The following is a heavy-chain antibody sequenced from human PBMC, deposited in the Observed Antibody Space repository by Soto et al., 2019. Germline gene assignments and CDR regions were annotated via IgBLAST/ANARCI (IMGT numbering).Heavy chain of an antibody. J-gene: IGHJ6*02. CDR2: IVVGSGNT. CDR3: AASSRTTYYDFWSGYWSYYYYGMDV. V-gene: IGHV1-58*01. CDR1: GFTFTSSA. D-gene: IGHD3-3*01. Sequence: SVKVSCKASGFTFTSSAVQWVRQARGQRLEWIGWIVVGSGNTNYAQKFQERVTITRDMSTSTAYMELSSLRSEDTAVYYCAASSRTTYYDFWSGYWSYYYYGMDVWGQ.